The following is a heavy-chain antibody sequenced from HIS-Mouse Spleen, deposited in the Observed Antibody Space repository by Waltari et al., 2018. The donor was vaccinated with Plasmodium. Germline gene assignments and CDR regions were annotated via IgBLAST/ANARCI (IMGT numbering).Heavy chain of an antibody. Sequence: QLQLQESGPGLVKPSETLSLTCTVSGGSISSSIYYWGWIRQPPGKGLEWIGSIYYSGSTYYNPSLKSRVTISVDTSKNQFSLKLSSVTAADTAVYYCARQLAYYDFWSGYSRGYYFDYWGQGTLVTVSS. V-gene: IGHV4-39*01. CDR3: ARQLAYYDFWSGYSRGYYFDY. CDR1: GGSISSSIYY. J-gene: IGHJ4*02. CDR2: IYYSGST. D-gene: IGHD3-3*01.